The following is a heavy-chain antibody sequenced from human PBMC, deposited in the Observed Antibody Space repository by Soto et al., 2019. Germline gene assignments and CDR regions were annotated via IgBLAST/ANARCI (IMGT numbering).Heavy chain of an antibody. J-gene: IGHJ4*02. CDR2: IDPSDSYT. CDR1: GYSFTTYY. V-gene: IGHV5-10-1*01. CDR3: ARHVVGARGWVEEPL. D-gene: IGHD1-1*01. Sequence: GESLNISCTGSGYSFTTYYISWIRQPPGKGLEWMGRIDPSDSYTYYSPSFQGHVTISAEKSIRTAYLQCRSLKASETAMYYWARHVVGARGWVEEPLWGQGTLVTVS.